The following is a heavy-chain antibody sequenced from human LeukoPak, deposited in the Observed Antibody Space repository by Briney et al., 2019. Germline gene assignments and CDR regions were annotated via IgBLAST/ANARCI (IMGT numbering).Heavy chain of an antibody. CDR1: GFTVSSNY. D-gene: IGHD2-2*01. V-gene: IGHV3-53*01. CDR2: IYSDSSK. J-gene: IGHJ4*02. CDR3: AGGRSITAMLDY. Sequence: QAGGSLRLSCAASGFTVSSNYMSWVRQAPGKGLEWVSIIYSDSSKSYADSVKGRFTISRDNSKDTLYLQMNSLRADDTAVYYCAGGRSITAMLDYWGQGTLVTVSS.